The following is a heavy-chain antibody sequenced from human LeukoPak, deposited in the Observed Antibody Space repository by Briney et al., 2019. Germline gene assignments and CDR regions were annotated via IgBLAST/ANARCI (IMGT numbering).Heavy chain of an antibody. CDR3: ARDKWELADY. V-gene: IGHV4-61*02. Sequence: SETLSLTCTVSGGSIRSGNYYWSWIRQPAGKGLEWIGRIYTSGSTNYNPSLKSRVTISVDTSKNQFSLKLSSVTAADTAVYYCARDKWELADYWGQGTLVTVSS. J-gene: IGHJ4*02. D-gene: IGHD1-26*01. CDR1: GGSIRSGNYY. CDR2: IYTSGST.